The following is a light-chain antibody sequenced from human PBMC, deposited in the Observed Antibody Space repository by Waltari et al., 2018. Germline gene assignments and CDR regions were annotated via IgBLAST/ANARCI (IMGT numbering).Light chain of an antibody. J-gene: IGKJ5*01. Sequence: EIVLTQSPATLSLSPGERATLSCRASQSVSTYLAWYQHKPAQSPRVLTYEASNRATGIPARFSGSGSGTDFTLTISSLEPDDFAVYSCQQRTNGPPVTFGQGTRLDLK. CDR1: QSVSTY. CDR3: QQRTNGPPVT. CDR2: EAS. V-gene: IGKV3-11*01.